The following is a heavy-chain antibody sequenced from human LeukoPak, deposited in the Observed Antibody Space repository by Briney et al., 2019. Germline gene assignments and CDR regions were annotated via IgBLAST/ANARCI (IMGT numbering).Heavy chain of an antibody. CDR1: GGTFSSYA. Sequence: SVKVSCKASGGTFSSYAISWVRQAPGQGLEWMGRIIPILGIANYAQKFQGRVTITADKSTSTAYMELSSLRSEDTAVYYCARTIVVVASPIGYWGQGTLVTVSS. D-gene: IGHD2-15*01. CDR3: ARTIVVVASPIGY. V-gene: IGHV1-69*04. CDR2: IIPILGIA. J-gene: IGHJ4*02.